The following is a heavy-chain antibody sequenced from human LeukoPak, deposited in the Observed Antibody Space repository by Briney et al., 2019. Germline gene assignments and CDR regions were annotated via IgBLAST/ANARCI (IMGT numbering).Heavy chain of an antibody. V-gene: IGHV1-18*01. CDR1: GYTFTSYG. J-gene: IGHJ5*02. CDR3: ARAAAHPYSSSWYKGGWFDP. D-gene: IGHD6-13*01. Sequence: ASVKVSCKASGYTFTSYGSSWVRQAPGQGLEWMGWISAYNGNTNYAQKLQDRVTMTTDTSTSTAYMELRSLRSDDTAVYYCARAAAHPYSSSWYKGGWFDPWGQGTLVTVSS. CDR2: ISAYNGNT.